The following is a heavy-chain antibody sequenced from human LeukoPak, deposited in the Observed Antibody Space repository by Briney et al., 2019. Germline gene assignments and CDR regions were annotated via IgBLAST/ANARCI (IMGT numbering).Heavy chain of an antibody. CDR2: INPSGGST. CDR3: AKACQRLQLACMDV. Sequence: ASVKVSCKASGYTFTSYYIHWVRQAPGQGLQWMGIINPSGGSTSYAQNAQKFQGRVTMTSDTSTSTVYMELSSLRSEDTAVYYCAKACQRLQLACMDVWGQGPRSSSP. V-gene: IGHV1-46*01. J-gene: IGHJ6*02. D-gene: IGHD6-25*01. CDR1: GYTFTSYY.